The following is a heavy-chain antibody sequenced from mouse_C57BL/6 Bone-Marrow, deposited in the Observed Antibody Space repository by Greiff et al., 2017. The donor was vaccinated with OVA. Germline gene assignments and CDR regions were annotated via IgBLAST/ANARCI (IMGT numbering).Heavy chain of an antibody. D-gene: IGHD1-1*01. CDR2: INPGSGGT. Sequence: VQLQESGAELVRPGTSVKVSCKASGYAFTNYLIEWVKQRPGQGLEWIGVINPGSGGTNYNEKFKGKATLTADKSSSTAYMQLSSLTSEDSAVYFCARRITTVVAPFDYWGQGTTLTVSS. V-gene: IGHV1-54*01. CDR3: ARRITTVVAPFDY. J-gene: IGHJ2*01. CDR1: GYAFTNYL.